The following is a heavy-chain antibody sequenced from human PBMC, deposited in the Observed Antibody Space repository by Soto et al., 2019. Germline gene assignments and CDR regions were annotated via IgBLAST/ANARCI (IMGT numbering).Heavy chain of an antibody. J-gene: IGHJ4*02. V-gene: IGHV3-48*02. D-gene: IGHD6-13*01. CDR1: GFLFNIYS. CDR3: ARLLGGYTSSWYFDY. Sequence: PGGSLRLSCAASGFLFNIYSMNWVRQAPGKGLEWLSYISSSSSTIYYADSVKGRFTISRDDGKNSLYLQMNSLRDEDTAVYYCARLLGGYTSSWYFDYWGQGTLVTVSS. CDR2: ISSSSSTI.